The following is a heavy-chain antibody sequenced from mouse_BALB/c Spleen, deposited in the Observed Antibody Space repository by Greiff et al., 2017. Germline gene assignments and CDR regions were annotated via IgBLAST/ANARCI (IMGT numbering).Heavy chain of an antibody. CDR2: ISSGGST. Sequence: EVKLVESGGGLVKPGGSLKLSCAASGFTFSSYAMSWVRQTPEKRLEWVASISSGGSTYYPDSVKGRFTISRDNARNILYLQMSSLRSEDTAMYYCARVDGYYGAYWGQGTLVTVSA. V-gene: IGHV5-6-5*01. J-gene: IGHJ3*01. CDR1: GFTFSSYA. D-gene: IGHD2-3*01. CDR3: ARVDGYYGAY.